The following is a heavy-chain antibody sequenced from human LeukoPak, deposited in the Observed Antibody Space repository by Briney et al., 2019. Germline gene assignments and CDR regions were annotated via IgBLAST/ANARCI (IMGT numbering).Heavy chain of an antibody. Sequence: SETLSLTCTVSGGSISSYYWSWIRQPPGKGLEWIGSIYHSGSTNYNPSLKSRVTISVDTSKNQFSLKLSSVTAADTAVYYCARARYAFDIWGQGTMVTVSS. J-gene: IGHJ3*02. CDR1: GGSISSYY. V-gene: IGHV4-34*01. CDR2: IYHSGST. CDR3: ARARYAFDI.